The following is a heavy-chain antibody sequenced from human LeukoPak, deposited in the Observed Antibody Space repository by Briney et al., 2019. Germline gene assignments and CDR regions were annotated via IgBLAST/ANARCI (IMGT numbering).Heavy chain of an antibody. CDR3: ARDHNYAFDY. D-gene: IGHD5-18*01. V-gene: IGHV3-48*04. CDR2: IGLSSGAR. Sequence: PGGSLRLSCAASGFTFSDYSINWVRQAPGKGLEWLSYIGLSSGARYYAYSVKGRFSISSDNAKNSLSLQMNSLRADDTAVYYCARDHNYAFDYWGQGILVTVSS. CDR1: GFTFSDYS. J-gene: IGHJ4*02.